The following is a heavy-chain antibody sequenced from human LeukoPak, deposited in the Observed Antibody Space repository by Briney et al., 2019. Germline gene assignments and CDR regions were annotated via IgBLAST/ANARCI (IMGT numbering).Heavy chain of an antibody. D-gene: IGHD1-7*01. CDR2: IYYSGST. J-gene: IGHJ6*02. Sequence: SETLSLTCTVSGGSISSYYWSWIRQPPGKGLEWIGYIYYSGSTNYNPSLKSRVTISVDTSKNQFSLKLSSVTAADTAVYYCARDNWNYGSSMNVWGQGTTVTVSS. CDR3: ARDNWNYGSSMNV. CDR1: GGSISSYY. V-gene: IGHV4-59*01.